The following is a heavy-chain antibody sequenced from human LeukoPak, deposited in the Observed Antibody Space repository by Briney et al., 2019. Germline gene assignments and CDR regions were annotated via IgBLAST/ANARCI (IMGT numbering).Heavy chain of an antibody. V-gene: IGHV1-2*02. CDR1: GYTFTGYY. D-gene: IGHD3-3*01. J-gene: IGHJ4*02. Sequence: GASVKVSCKASGYTFTGYYMHWVRQAPGQGLEWMGWINPNSGGTNHAQKFQGRVTMTRDTSISTAYMELSRLRSDDTAVYYCARSPGHYDFWSGYYYYFDYWGQGTLVTVSS. CDR2: INPNSGGT. CDR3: ARSPGHYDFWSGYYYYFDY.